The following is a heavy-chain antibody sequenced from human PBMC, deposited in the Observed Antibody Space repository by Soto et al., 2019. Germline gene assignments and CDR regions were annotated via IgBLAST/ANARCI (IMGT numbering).Heavy chain of an antibody. Sequence: EVQLVESGGGLVKPGGSLRLSCEVSGFIFRDYTMNWVRQAPGKGLEWVASIDKSVNYIFYAGPLKGRFTMSRDNANNSLFLQLRGLRADDTAVYFCVRGDYRDYWGQGTLVAVSS. CDR1: GFIFRDYT. V-gene: IGHV3-21*01. D-gene: IGHD4-4*01. CDR3: VRGDYRDY. J-gene: IGHJ4*02. CDR2: IDKSVNYI.